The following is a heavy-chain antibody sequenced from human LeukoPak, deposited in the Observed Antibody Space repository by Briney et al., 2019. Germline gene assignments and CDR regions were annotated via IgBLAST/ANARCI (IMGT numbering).Heavy chain of an antibody. J-gene: IGHJ3*02. CDR2: VNESGGT. CDR3: ARSPGPLVPAAFDI. Sequence: PSETLSLTCAVYIDSFSNYHWNWIRQTPAKGMEWIGEVNESGGTNISPSLRSRVILSVDTSENQFSLKLSSVTAADTAVYYCARSPGPLVPAAFDIWGQGTMVTVSS. CDR1: IDSFSNYH. D-gene: IGHD3-10*01. V-gene: IGHV4-34*01.